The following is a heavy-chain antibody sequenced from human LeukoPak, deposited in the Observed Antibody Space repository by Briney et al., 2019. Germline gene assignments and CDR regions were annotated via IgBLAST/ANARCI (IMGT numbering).Heavy chain of an antibody. Sequence: SETLSLTCTVSGASIRNNYWSWIRQPPGKGLEWIGYIYYSGSTNYNPSLKSRVTISVDTSKNQFSLKLSSVTAADTAVYYCARDYEEMGYDSSGYYYLAAPRAFDPWGQGTLVTVSS. CDR3: ARDYEEMGYDSSGYYYLAAPRAFDP. CDR2: IYYSGST. J-gene: IGHJ5*02. CDR1: GASIRNNY. D-gene: IGHD3-22*01. V-gene: IGHV4-59*01.